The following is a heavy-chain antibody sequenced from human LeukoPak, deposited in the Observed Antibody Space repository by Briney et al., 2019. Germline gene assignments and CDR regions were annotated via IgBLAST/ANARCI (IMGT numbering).Heavy chain of an antibody. CDR1: GFSLSGYW. CDR3: ARDPRNVGLAP. CDR2: NNGDGSTT. D-gene: IGHD2-15*01. V-gene: IGHV3-74*01. Sequence: GGSLRLSCVASGFSLSGYWMYWVRQAPGKGLMYISRNNGDGSTTNYADVVKGRFTMSRDNVKNTLYLQTNSLRVEDTAVYYCARDPRNVGLAPWGQGTLVTVSS. J-gene: IGHJ5*02.